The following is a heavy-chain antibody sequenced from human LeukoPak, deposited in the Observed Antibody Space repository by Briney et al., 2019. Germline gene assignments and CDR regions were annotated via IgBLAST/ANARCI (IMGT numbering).Heavy chain of an antibody. CDR2: INPSGGST. V-gene: IGHV1-46*01. CDR3: ARALAHPSALHYYDSSGYYPFDP. Sequence: GASVKVSCKASGYTFTSYYMHWVRQAPGQGLEWMGIINPSGGSTSYAQKFQGRVTMTTDTSTSTAYMELRSLRSDDTAVYYCARALAHPSALHYYDSSGYYPFDPWGQGTLVTVSS. CDR1: GYTFTSYY. D-gene: IGHD3-22*01. J-gene: IGHJ5*02.